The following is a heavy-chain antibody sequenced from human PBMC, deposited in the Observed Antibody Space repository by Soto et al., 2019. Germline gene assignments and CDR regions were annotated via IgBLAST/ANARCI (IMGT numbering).Heavy chain of an antibody. V-gene: IGHV3-23*01. J-gene: IGHJ4*02. D-gene: IGHD2-15*01. CDR2: ISGSGGST. Sequence: GGSLRLSCAASGFTFSSYAMSWVCQAPGKGLEWVSAISGSGGSTYYADSVKGRFTISRDNSKNTLYLQMNSLRAEDTAVYYCAKDLAPLGGPLDYWGQGTLVTVSS. CDR1: GFTFSSYA. CDR3: AKDLAPLGGPLDY.